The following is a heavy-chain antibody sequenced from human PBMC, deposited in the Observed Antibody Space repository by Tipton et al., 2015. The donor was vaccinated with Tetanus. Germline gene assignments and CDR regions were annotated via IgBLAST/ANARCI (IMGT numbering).Heavy chain of an antibody. J-gene: IGHJ6*02. CDR3: ARERIEAFYYHGLDA. CDR1: GGSISSYY. CDR2: IYQNGDA. D-gene: IGHD2-21*01. Sequence: TLSLTCTVSGGSISSYYWSWIRQPPGKGLEWIGYIYQNGDANYNPSLQSRVTISVDTSKNQFSLQLAFVTAADTAIYYCARERIEAFYYHGLDAWGPGTTVTVSS. V-gene: IGHV4-59*01.